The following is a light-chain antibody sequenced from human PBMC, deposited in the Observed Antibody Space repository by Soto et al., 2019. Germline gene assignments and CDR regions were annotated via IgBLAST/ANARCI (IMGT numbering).Light chain of an antibody. CDR3: SSYTSSSTLV. Sequence: QSVLTQPASVSGSPGQSITICCTGTSSDVGGYNYVSWYHQHPGKAPKLMIYEVSNRPSGVSNRFSGSKSGNTASLTISGLQAEDEADYYCSSYTSSSTLVFGGGTKLTVL. J-gene: IGLJ2*01. CDR2: EVS. CDR1: SSDVGGYNY. V-gene: IGLV2-14*01.